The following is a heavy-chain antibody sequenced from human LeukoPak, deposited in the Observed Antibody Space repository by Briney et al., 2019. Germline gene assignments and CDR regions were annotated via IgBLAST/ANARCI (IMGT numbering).Heavy chain of an antibody. J-gene: IGHJ4*02. CDR3: ARAEPLYYYDSSDQPDY. D-gene: IGHD3-22*01. V-gene: IGHV3-21*01. Sequence: GGSLRLSCAASGFTFSSYSMNWVRQAPGKGLEWVSPISSSSSYIYYADSVKGRFTISRDNAKNSLYLKMNSLRAEDTAVYYCARAEPLYYYDSSDQPDYWGQGTLVTVSS. CDR1: GFTFSSYS. CDR2: ISSSSSYI.